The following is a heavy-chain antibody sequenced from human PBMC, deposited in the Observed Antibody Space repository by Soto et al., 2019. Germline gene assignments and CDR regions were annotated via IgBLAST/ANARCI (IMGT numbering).Heavy chain of an antibody. CDR1: GFTFTSSA. V-gene: IGHV1-58*01. CDR2: IVVGSGNT. CDR3: AADYGYSRSSGTFDI. D-gene: IGHD6-6*01. Sequence: GASVKVSCKASGFTFTSSAVQWVRQARGQRLEWIGWIVVGSGNTNYAQKFQERVTITRDMSTSTAYMELSSLRSEDTAVYYCAADYGYSRSSGTFDIWGQGTMVTVSS. J-gene: IGHJ3*02.